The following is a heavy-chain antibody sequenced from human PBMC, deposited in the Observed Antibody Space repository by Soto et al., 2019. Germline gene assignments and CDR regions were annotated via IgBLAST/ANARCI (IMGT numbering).Heavy chain of an antibody. D-gene: IGHD5-12*01. V-gene: IGHV1-69*12. CDR3: AVGCVDLVPAGMNPVDP. Sequence: QVQLVQSGAEVKKPGSSVKVSCKASGGTFSNYAISWVRQAPGQGLEWMGGIIPIFGTANYAQKFQGRVTGTAGESTSRAYVEVSRLRSEDTARYYCAVGCVDLVPAGMNPVDPWGQGTLVTVSS. CDR1: GGTFSNYA. CDR2: IIPIFGTA. J-gene: IGHJ5*02.